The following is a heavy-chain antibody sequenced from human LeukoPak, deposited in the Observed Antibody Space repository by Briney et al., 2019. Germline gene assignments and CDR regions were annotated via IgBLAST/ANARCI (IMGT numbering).Heavy chain of an antibody. CDR3: VKGLRSSGYSLFDY. CDR2: LSGSGDST. CDR1: GFTFSNYA. Sequence: GGSLRLSCAASGFTFSNYAMNWVRQAPGKGLEWVSALSGSGDSTYYADSVKGRVTISRDNSKNTLYLQMNSLRAEDTAVYYCVKGLRSSGYSLFDYWGEGTLVTVPS. J-gene: IGHJ4*02. V-gene: IGHV3-23*01. D-gene: IGHD3-22*01.